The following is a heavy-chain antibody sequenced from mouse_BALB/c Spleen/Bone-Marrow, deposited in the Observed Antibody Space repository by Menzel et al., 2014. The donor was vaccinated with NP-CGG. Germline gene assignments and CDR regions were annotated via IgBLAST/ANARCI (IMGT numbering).Heavy chain of an antibody. Sequence: VQLQQSGTVLARSGASVKMSCKASGYSFXSYWMHWVKQRPGQGLEWIGAFYPGNSDTTYNQKFKGKAKLTAVTSASTAYMELSSLTNEDSAVYYCTFLVKEDFAYWGQGTLVTVSA. J-gene: IGHJ3*01. V-gene: IGHV1-5*01. CDR2: FYPGNSDT. D-gene: IGHD2-10*02. CDR3: TFLVKEDFAY. CDR1: GYSFXSYW.